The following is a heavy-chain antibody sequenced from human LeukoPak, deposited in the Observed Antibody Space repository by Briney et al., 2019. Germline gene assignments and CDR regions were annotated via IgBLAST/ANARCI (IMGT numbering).Heavy chain of an antibody. CDR3: ARHGSVAYYDILTGYGARGYFDY. CDR1: GGSISSSSYY. D-gene: IGHD3-9*01. J-gene: IGHJ4*02. Sequence: SETLSLTCTVSGGSISSSSYYWGWIRQPPGKGLEWIGSIYYSGSAYYNPSLKSRFTISVDTSKNQFSLKLSSVTAADTAVYYCARHGSVAYYDILTGYGARGYFDYWGQGTLVTVSS. V-gene: IGHV4-39*01. CDR2: IYYSGSA.